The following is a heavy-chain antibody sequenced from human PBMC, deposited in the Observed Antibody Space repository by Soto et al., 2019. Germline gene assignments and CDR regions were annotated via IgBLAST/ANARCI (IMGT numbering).Heavy chain of an antibody. CDR1: GFTFSSFT. Sequence: EVQLVESGGGLVKPGGSLRLSCAASGFTFSSFTLNWVRQAPGKGLEWVSSISSSGTYIYYADSVKGRFTISRDHAKNSLYLQMNTLRVEDTAVYYCARTDQVPDYWGQGTLVTVSS. J-gene: IGHJ4*02. CDR3: ARTDQVPDY. V-gene: IGHV3-21*01. CDR2: ISSSGTYI.